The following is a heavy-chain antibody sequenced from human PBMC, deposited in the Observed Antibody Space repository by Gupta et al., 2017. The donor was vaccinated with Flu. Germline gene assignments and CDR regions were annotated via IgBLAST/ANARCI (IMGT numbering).Heavy chain of an antibody. V-gene: IGHV1-8*01. J-gene: IGHJ6*02. CDR3: ATIQDNFWSGYYHYDMDV. CDR1: GYTFTTYN. D-gene: IGHD3-3*01. CDR2: INPNTGDT. Sequence: QVQLVQSGAEVKKPGASVKVSCRASGYTFTTYNIHWVRQATGQGLEWMGWINPNTGDTGSAQKFQGRVTMTRDKSITTAYMELNSLTSEDTAVYYCATIQDNFWSGYYHYDMDVWGQGTTVTVSS.